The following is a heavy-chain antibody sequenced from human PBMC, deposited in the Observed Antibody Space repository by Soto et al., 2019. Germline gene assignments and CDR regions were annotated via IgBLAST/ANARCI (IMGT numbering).Heavy chain of an antibody. CDR1: GGSISSGGYY. CDR2: IYYSGST. CDR3: ARVGLYYGDYDYFDY. Sequence: NPSETLSLTCTVSGGSISSGGYYWSWIRQHPGKGLEWIGYIYYSGSTYYNPSLKSRVTISVDTSKNQFSLKLSSVTAADTAVYYCARVGLYYGDYDYFDYWGQGTLVTVSS. D-gene: IGHD4-17*01. V-gene: IGHV4-31*03. J-gene: IGHJ4*02.